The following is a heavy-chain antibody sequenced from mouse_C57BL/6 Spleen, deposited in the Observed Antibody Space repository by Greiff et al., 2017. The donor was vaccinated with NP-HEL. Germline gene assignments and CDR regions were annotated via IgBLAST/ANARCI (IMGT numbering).Heavy chain of an antibody. J-gene: IGHJ4*01. V-gene: IGHV1-26*01. CDR2: LNTNNGGT. CDR3: AREVTLYYAMDY. CDR1: GYTFTDYY. Sequence: EVQLQQSGPELVKPGASVKISCKASGYTFTDYYMNWVKQSHGKSLEWIGDLNTNNGGTSYNQKFKGKATLTVDKSSSTAYMELRSLTSDDSAVYYCAREVTLYYAMDYWGQGASVTVSS.